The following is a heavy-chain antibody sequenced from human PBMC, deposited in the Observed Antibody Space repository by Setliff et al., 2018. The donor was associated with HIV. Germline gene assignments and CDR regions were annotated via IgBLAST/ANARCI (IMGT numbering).Heavy chain of an antibody. CDR1: GGSVTIPSYY. CDR2: VYNSGIT. Sequence: SETLSLTCAVSGGSVTIPSYYWGWIRQPPGKGLEWIGSVYNSGITFKNPSLKSRVSISVDRSGNQFSLRLTSVTAADTAVYYCATCRHRPSNWFDPWGQGTVVTVSS. CDR3: ATCRHRPSNWFDP. J-gene: IGHJ5*02. V-gene: IGHV4-39*07.